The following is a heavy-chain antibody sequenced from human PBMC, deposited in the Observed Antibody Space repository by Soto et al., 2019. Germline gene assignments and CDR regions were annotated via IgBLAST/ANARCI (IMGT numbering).Heavy chain of an antibody. V-gene: IGHV1-8*02. CDR1: GYDFTAYD. CDR3: GSGPSPRAPAGSTPYYYAMDV. Sequence: ASVKVSCKASGYDFTAYDINWVRQASGQGLEWMGWMNPINGATGSARRFQGRVSMTRNTATATAYLELTSLRSDDSAVYFCGSGPSPRAPAGSTPYYYAMDVWGQGTTVTVSS. D-gene: IGHD2-15*01. CDR2: MNPINGAT. J-gene: IGHJ6*02.